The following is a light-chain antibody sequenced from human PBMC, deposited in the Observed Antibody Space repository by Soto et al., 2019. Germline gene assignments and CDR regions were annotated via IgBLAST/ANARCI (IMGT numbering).Light chain of an antibody. J-gene: IGKJ1*01. V-gene: IGKV3-20*01. CDR2: DAS. CDR1: QSISNNY. Sequence: EIVLTQSPGTLSLSPGERATLSCRASQSISNNYLAWYQQKPGQAPRLLIHDASNRATGIPDRFSGSGSGTDFTLTISRLEPGDFAVYYCQQCATSPLTFGQGTKVEIK. CDR3: QQCATSPLT.